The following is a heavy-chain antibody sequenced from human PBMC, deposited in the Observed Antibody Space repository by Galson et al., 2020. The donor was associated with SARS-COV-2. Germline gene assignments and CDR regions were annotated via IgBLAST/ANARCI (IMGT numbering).Heavy chain of an antibody. Sequence: GGSLRLSCAASGFTFTIYSLHWVRQAPGKGLEWVSVTSYDGTSHYYSDSVKGRFTISRDNSNNMLYLQMNSLRPEDTAVYYCARAASGSYYNAFDPGGQGTLVTVSS. D-gene: IGHD1-26*01. CDR2: TSYDGTSH. J-gene: IGHJ5*02. CDR1: GFTFTIYS. CDR3: ARAASGSYYNAFDP. V-gene: IGHV3-30*03.